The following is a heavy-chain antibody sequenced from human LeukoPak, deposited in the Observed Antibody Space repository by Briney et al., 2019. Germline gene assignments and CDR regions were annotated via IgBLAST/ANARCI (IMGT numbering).Heavy chain of an antibody. Sequence: GASVKVSCKASGYTFTEYYIHWVRQAPGQGLEWMGWINPNSGDTNYAQKFQGWVTMTRDMSISTAYMELSRLRSDDTAIYYCAGATGTYWWFDSWGQGTLVTVSS. J-gene: IGHJ5*01. CDR1: GYTFTEYY. D-gene: IGHD1-26*01. CDR3: AGATGTYWWFDS. CDR2: INPNSGDT. V-gene: IGHV1-2*04.